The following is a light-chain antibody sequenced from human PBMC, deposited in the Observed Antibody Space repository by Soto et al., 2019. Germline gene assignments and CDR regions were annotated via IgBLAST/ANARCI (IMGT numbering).Light chain of an antibody. Sequence: QSALTQPASVSGSPGQSITISCIGTRGDVGTYNLVSWYQQHPDKAPKLIIYEDTKRPSGVSSRFSGSKSGNTASLTISGLQAEDAADYYCCSYAGSYTLIFGGGTKPTVL. CDR2: EDT. J-gene: IGLJ2*01. CDR1: RGDVGTYNL. V-gene: IGLV2-23*01. CDR3: CSYAGSYTLI.